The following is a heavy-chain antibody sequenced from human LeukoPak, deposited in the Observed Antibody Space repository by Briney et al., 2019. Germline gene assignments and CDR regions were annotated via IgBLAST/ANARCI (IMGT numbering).Heavy chain of an antibody. Sequence: SETLSLTCAVYGGSFSGYYWSWIRQPPGKGLEWIGEINHSGSTNYNPSLKSRVTISVDTSKNQFSMKLSSVTAADTAVYYCARGRYSGYPRWFDPWGQGTLVTVSS. V-gene: IGHV4-34*01. CDR2: INHSGST. J-gene: IGHJ5*02. CDR1: GGSFSGYY. D-gene: IGHD5-12*01. CDR3: ARGRYSGYPRWFDP.